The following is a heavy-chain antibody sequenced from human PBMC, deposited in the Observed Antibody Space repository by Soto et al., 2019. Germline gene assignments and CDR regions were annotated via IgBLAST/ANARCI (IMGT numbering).Heavy chain of an antibody. CDR2: ISSTSTTV. CDR3: AREIAAAHFDY. J-gene: IGHJ4*02. CDR1: GFSFSSYN. Sequence: GGSLRLSCVASGFSFSSYNMNWVRQAPGKGLEWVSYISSTSTTVHHAGSVKGRFTISRDNAKKSLFLQINSLRDEDTAVYYCAREIAAAHFDYWGQGTQVTVSS. V-gene: IGHV3-48*02. D-gene: IGHD6-25*01.